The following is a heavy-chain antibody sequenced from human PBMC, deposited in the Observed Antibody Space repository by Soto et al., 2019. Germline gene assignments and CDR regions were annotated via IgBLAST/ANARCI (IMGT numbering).Heavy chain of an antibody. V-gene: IGHV1-69*12. D-gene: IGHD1-7*01. J-gene: IGHJ6*02. CDR1: GGTFSSYG. Sequence: QVQLVQSGAEVKKPGSSVKVSCKASGGTFSSYGISWVRQAPGQGLEWMGGIIPIFGTANYAQKFQGRVSITADESTSTAYMELSSLRSEDTAVYYCASHGITGTWVYYYGMDVWGPGTTVTVSS. CDR2: IIPIFGTA. CDR3: ASHGITGTWVYYYGMDV.